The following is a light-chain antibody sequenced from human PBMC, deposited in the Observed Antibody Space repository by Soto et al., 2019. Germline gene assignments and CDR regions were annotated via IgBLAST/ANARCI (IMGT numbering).Light chain of an antibody. Sequence: QSVLTQPASVSGSPGQSITISCTGTSGDVGGYYYVSWYQQLPGKAPKLMISEVSNRPPGVSNRFSGSKSGNTASLTISGLQAGDEADYYCSSYTAGGTIFGTGIKVTV. CDR3: SSYTAGGTI. V-gene: IGLV2-14*01. CDR2: EVS. J-gene: IGLJ1*01. CDR1: SGDVGGYYY.